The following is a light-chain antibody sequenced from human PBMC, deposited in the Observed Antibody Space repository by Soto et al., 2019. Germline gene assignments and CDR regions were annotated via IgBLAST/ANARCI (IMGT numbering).Light chain of an antibody. CDR2: GAS. Sequence: EIVMTQSPATLSVSPGERATLSCRASQSVSSNLAWYQQKPGQAPRLRIYGASTRATGIPARFSGSGSGTEFTLTISSLQSEDFAVYYCQKYNNWPRTFGQGTKLEIK. CDR1: QSVSSN. J-gene: IGKJ2*01. CDR3: QKYNNWPRT. V-gene: IGKV3-15*01.